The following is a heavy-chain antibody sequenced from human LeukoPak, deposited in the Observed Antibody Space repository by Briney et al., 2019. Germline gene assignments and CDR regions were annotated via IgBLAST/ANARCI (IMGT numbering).Heavy chain of an antibody. J-gene: IGHJ5*02. V-gene: IGHV4-31*03. D-gene: IGHD3-22*01. Sequence: SETLSLTCTVSGGSISSGGYYWSWIRQHPGKGLEWIGYIYYSGSTYYNPSLKSRVTISVDTSKNQFSLKLSSVTAADTAVYYCARRFYYDSTENWFDPWGQGTLVTVSS. CDR3: ARRFYYDSTENWFDP. CDR1: GGSISSGGYY. CDR2: IYYSGST.